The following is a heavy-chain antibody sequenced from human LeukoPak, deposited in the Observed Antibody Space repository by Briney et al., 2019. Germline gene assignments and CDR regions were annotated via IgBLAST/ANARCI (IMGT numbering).Heavy chain of an antibody. CDR1: GFTFTNYV. J-gene: IGHJ4*02. D-gene: IGHD1/OR15-1a*01. Sequence: GGSLRLSRAASGFTFTNYVMTWVRQAPGKGLEWVSAISGSGGSTYYADSVKGRFTVSRDNSKNTVYLQMNSLRAEDTAVYYCARGNWNKLEVFDYWGQGTLVTVSS. CDR3: ARGNWNKLEVFDY. CDR2: ISGSGGST. V-gene: IGHV3-23*01.